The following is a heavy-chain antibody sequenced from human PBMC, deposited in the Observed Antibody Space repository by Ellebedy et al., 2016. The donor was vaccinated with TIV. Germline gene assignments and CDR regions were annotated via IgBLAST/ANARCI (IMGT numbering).Heavy chain of an antibody. V-gene: IGHV3-30*18. CDR2: ISSDGSRR. Sequence: GESLKISXAASGFTFRRYGMHWVRQAPGKGLEWVAVISSDGSRRSYADSVRDRFTIYRDNSKNTLYVQMNSLRAEDTAVYYCAKPSDPNPGYSASWATYLDYWGQGTLVTVSS. CDR1: GFTFRRYG. J-gene: IGHJ4*02. D-gene: IGHD6-13*01. CDR3: AKPSDPNPGYSASWATYLDY.